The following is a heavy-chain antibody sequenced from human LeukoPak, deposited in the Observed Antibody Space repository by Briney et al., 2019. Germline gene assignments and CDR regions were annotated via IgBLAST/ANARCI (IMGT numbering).Heavy chain of an antibody. CDR3: ARSEQWLVPLDH. Sequence: SETLSLTCTVSGGSISSYYWSWIRQPPGKGLEWIGRIYTSGSTNYNPSLKSRVTISVDTSKNQFSLKLSSVTAADTAVYYCARSEQWLVPLDHWGQGTLVTVSS. CDR2: IYTSGST. CDR1: GGSISSYY. V-gene: IGHV4-4*08. D-gene: IGHD6-19*01. J-gene: IGHJ4*02.